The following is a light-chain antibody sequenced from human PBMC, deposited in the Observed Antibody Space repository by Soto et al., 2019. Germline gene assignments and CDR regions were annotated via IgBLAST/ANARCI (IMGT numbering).Light chain of an antibody. Sequence: PGERVTLSCRARQSVSSNFLTWYQQKPGQAPRLLIYGASTRATGIPARFSGSGSGTDFTLTISSLQSEDFAVYYCQQYGSSSWTFGQGTKVDIK. V-gene: IGKV3-20*01. CDR3: QQYGSSSWT. CDR2: GAS. CDR1: QSVSSNF. J-gene: IGKJ1*01.